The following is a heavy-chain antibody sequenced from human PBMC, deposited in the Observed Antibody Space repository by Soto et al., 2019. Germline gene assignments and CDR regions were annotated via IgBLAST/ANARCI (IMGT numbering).Heavy chain of an antibody. D-gene: IGHD3-16*01. V-gene: IGHV3-23*01. CDR2: VSAIAGTT. CDR1: GFTFSTYA. J-gene: IGHJ4*02. CDR3: AKDRLAGGFDY. Sequence: PGGSLRLSCAASGFTFSTYAMSWARQAPGKGLEWVYLVSAIAGTTYYTDSVKGRFTISRANSRNPVYLQMNSLRADKRTEYYCAKDRLAGGFDYWGQGTLVTVSS.